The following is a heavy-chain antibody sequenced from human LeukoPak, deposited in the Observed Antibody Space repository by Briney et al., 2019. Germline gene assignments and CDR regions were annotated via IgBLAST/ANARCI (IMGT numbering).Heavy chain of an antibody. V-gene: IGHV1-2*02. Sequence: GASVKVSCKASGYTFTSYYMHWVRQAPGQGLEWMGWINPNSGGTNYAQKFQGRVTMTRDKSSSTAYMEVSRLRSDDTAVYYCAAALWGSDYYCGLDVWGQGTTVTVSS. J-gene: IGHJ6*02. CDR3: AAALWGSDYYCGLDV. CDR2: INPNSGGT. D-gene: IGHD7-27*01. CDR1: GYTFTSYY.